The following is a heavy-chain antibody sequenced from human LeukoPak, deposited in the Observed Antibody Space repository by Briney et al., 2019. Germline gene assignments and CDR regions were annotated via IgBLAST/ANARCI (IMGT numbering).Heavy chain of an antibody. J-gene: IGHJ4*02. CDR1: GFTFSSYG. Sequence: GGSLRLSCAASGFTFSSYGMHWVRQAPGKGLEWVAFIQYDGSNKYYADSVKGRFTISRDNSKSTLYLQMNSLRVEDSAVYYCTRRGAVAGTLDYWGQGTLVTVSS. D-gene: IGHD6-19*01. CDR3: TRRGAVAGTLDY. V-gene: IGHV3-30*02. CDR2: IQYDGSNK.